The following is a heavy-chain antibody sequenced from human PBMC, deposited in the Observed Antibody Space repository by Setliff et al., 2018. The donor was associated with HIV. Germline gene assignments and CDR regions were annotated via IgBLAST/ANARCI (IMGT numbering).Heavy chain of an antibody. CDR3: ARGTYISLFRLVTPLFDY. Sequence: GASVKVSCKASGYTFTGYYIHWVRQAPGQGLEWMGRINPNSGGTNYAQKFQDRVTMTRDTSISTAYMELSRLRSDDTAVYYCARGTYISLFRLVTPLFDYWGQGTLVTVSS. J-gene: IGHJ4*02. CDR1: GYTFTGYY. CDR2: INPNSGGT. D-gene: IGHD3-3*01. V-gene: IGHV1-2*06.